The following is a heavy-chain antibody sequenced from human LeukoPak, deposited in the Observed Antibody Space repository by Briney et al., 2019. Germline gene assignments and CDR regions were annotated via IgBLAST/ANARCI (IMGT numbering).Heavy chain of an antibody. D-gene: IGHD3-3*01. CDR2: MTTSGNTI. V-gene: IGHV3-48*02. CDR1: GITFSGYS. J-gene: IGHJ4*02. CDR3: AREGGATAVTMYFEY. Sequence: PGGSLRLSCVVSGITFSGYSMIWVRQAPGKGLEWLSFMTTSGNTIFYAESVKDRFTISRDNAKKSLYLQMNSLRDEDTAVYYCAREGGATAVTMYFEYWGQGTLVTVSS.